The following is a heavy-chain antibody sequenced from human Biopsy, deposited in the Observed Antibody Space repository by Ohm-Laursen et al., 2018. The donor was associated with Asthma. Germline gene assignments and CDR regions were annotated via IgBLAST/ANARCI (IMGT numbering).Heavy chain of an antibody. CDR1: GGTFNTYV. V-gene: IGHV1-69*13. Sequence: GASVKVSCNSLGGTFNTYVIGWVRQAPGQGLEWMGGINSVFGTTTYPQKFQDRVTITAEDSTSAVYMELSSLRSEDTAVYYCARKAGSCISRTCYSLDFWGQGTLVTVSS. CDR3: ARKAGSCISRTCYSLDF. CDR2: INSVFGTT. D-gene: IGHD2-2*01. J-gene: IGHJ4*02.